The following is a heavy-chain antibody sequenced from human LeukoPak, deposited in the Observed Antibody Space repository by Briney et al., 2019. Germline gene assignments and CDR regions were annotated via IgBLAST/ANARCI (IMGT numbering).Heavy chain of an antibody. CDR3: ARGTRGGFDGYFVY. D-gene: IGHD5-12*01. V-gene: IGHV3-21*01. CDR2: ITTNSSYI. Sequence: GGPLSLSCAASGFSFSSYSMNWVRQPPGRGQEWVSFITTNSSYIYNAYSLTGRFTFSSDNAKTSHYLQINSMSSEDTAGYSCARGTRGGFDGYFVYCGQGTLVTVSS. J-gene: IGHJ4*02. CDR1: GFSFSSYS.